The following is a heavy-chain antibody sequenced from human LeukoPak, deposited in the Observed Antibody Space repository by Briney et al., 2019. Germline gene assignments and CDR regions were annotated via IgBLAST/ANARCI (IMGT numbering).Heavy chain of an antibody. CDR1: GFTFSTYS. CDR3: ARRYFDS. CDR2: IKQDGSAK. V-gene: IGHV3-7*03. J-gene: IGHJ4*02. Sequence: PGRSLRLSCAASGFTFSTYSMNWVRQAPGKGLEWVANIKQDGSAKYYVDSVKGRFTISRDNAKNSLYLQMNSLRAEDTAVYYCARRYFDSWGQGTLVTVSS.